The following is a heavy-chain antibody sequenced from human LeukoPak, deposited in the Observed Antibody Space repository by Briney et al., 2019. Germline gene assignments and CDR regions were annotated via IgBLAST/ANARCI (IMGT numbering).Heavy chain of an antibody. CDR1: GGSFSGYY. CDR2: INHSGST. D-gene: IGHD5-12*01. V-gene: IGHV4-34*01. J-gene: IGHJ4*02. Sequence: SETLSLTCAVYGGSFSGYYWSWIRQPPGKGLEWIGEINHSGSTNYNPSLKSRVTISVDMSKNQFSLKLSSVTAADTAVYYCARGRPVANLDYWGQGTLVTVSS. CDR3: ARGRPVANLDY.